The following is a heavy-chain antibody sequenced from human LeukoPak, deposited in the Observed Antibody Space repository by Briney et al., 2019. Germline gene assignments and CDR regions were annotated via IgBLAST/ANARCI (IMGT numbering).Heavy chain of an antibody. V-gene: IGHV4-31*03. CDR3: ARGLWVGATTALGY. CDR1: GGSISGGDYH. CDR2: IYYNGTS. D-gene: IGHD1-26*01. J-gene: IGHJ4*02. Sequence: PSQTLSLTCTVSGGSISGGDYHWSWIRQHPGKGLEWIGYIYYNGTSYYSPSLQSRLTISVDTSKNQFSLKLSSVTAADTAVYYCARGLWVGATTALGYWGQGTLVTVSS.